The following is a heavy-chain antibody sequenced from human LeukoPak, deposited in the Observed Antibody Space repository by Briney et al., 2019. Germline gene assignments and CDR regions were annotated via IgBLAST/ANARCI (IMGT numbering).Heavy chain of an antibody. J-gene: IGHJ4*02. V-gene: IGHV4-59*01. D-gene: IGHD1-1*01. Sequence: SETLSLTCTVSGGSISSYYWSWIWQPPGKGQEWIGYIYNSGSTNYNPSLKSRVTISVDTSKNQFSLKLSSVTAADTAVYYCARHWNDDPYFDSWGQGTLVTVSS. CDR1: GGSISSYY. CDR3: ARHWNDDPYFDS. CDR2: IYNSGST.